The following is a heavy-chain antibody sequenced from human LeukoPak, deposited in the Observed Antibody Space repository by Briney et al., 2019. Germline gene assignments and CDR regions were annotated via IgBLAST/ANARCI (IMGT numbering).Heavy chain of an antibody. D-gene: IGHD6-19*01. Sequence: PGGSLRLSRAASGFTFSSYGMHWVRQAPGKGLEWVALISNDGSNKYYADSVKGRITISRDNSKNTLYLQMNSLRAEDTAVYYCAKHSSGITVARTVQYWGQGTLVTVSS. CDR1: GFTFSSYG. V-gene: IGHV3-30*18. J-gene: IGHJ4*02. CDR2: ISNDGSNK. CDR3: AKHSSGITVARTVQY.